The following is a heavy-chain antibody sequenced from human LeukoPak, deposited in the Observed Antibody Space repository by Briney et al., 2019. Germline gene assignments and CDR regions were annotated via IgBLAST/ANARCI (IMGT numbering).Heavy chain of an antibody. D-gene: IGHD6-19*01. CDR3: ARLRGWFEVRAFDV. CDR2: IYPGDSDT. J-gene: IGHJ3*01. Sequence: GESLKISCKGSGYSFSSSWIGWVRPMPGKGLEWMGIIYPGDSDTKYSPSFQGQVTISVDKSISTAYLQWSSLKASDTAMYYCARLRGWFEVRAFDVWGQGTMVTVSS. CDR1: GYSFSSSW. V-gene: IGHV5-51*01.